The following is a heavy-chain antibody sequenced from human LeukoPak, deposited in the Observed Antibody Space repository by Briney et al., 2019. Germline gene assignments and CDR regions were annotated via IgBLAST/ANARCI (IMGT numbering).Heavy chain of an antibody. Sequence: GGSLRLSCVASGSPFSSNWMTWVRQAPGKGLEWVANIKQDGSKKSYVDSVKGRFTISRDNAKNSLYLQMNSLRAEDTAIYYCTRVGYIDEGIDYWGQGTLVTVSS. CDR1: GSPFSSNW. D-gene: IGHD5-24*01. V-gene: IGHV3-7*04. CDR2: IKQDGSKK. J-gene: IGHJ4*02. CDR3: TRVGYIDEGIDY.